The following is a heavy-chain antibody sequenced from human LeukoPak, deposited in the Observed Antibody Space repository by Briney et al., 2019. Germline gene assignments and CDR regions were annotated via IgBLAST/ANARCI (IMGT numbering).Heavy chain of an antibody. D-gene: IGHD3-22*01. CDR2: INHSGST. CDR1: GGSFSGYY. CDR3: AASSYDSSGGKNYYFDY. J-gene: IGHJ4*02. V-gene: IGHV4-34*01. Sequence: SETLSLTCAVYGGSFSGYYWSWIRQPPGKGLEWIGEINHSGSTNYNPSLKSRVTISVDTSKNQFSLKLSSVTAADTAVYYCAASSYDSSGGKNYYFDYWGQGTLVTVSS.